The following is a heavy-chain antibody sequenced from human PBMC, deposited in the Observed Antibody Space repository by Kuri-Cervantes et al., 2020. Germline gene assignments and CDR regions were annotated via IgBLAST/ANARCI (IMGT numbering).Heavy chain of an antibody. Sequence: ASVKVSCKASGFTFTGYYIHWVRQAPGHGLEWMGWINPNSGDTDYAQKFQGRVTMTRDTSISTAYMEVSSLRSEDTAVYYCARVGEYCSSTSCPSWYFDLWGRGTLVTVSS. J-gene: IGHJ2*01. CDR1: GFTFTGYY. CDR3: ARVGEYCSSTSCPSWYFDL. D-gene: IGHD2-2*01. V-gene: IGHV1-2*02. CDR2: INPNSGDT.